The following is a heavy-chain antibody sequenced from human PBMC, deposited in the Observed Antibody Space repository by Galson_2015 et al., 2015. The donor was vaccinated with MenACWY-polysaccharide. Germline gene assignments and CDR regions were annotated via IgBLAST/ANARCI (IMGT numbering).Heavy chain of an antibody. J-gene: IGHJ6*02. D-gene: IGHD6-13*01. V-gene: IGHV3-30-3*01. Sequence: SLRLSCAASGFTFSSYAMHWVRQAPGKGLEWVAVISYDGTNKYYADSVKGRFTISRDNSENTQYLQMNSLGAEDTAVYYCARDECDSTTCYGMDAWGQGTSVAVPS. CDR3: ARDECDSTTCYGMDA. CDR2: ISYDGTNK. CDR1: GFTFSSYA.